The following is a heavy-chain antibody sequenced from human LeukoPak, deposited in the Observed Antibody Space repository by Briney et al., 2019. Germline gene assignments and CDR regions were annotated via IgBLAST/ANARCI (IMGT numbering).Heavy chain of an antibody. J-gene: IGHJ4*02. D-gene: IGHD3-22*01. CDR1: GFTFDDYA. CDR2: ISWNSGSI. Sequence: PGGSLRLSCAASGFTFDDYAMHWVRQAPGKGLEWVSGISWNSGSIGYADSVKGRFTISRDNAKNSLYLQMNSLRAEDTALYYRAKGTPYYYDSSGSLYYFDYWGQGTLVTVSS. CDR3: AKGTPYYYDSSGSLYYFDY. V-gene: IGHV3-9*01.